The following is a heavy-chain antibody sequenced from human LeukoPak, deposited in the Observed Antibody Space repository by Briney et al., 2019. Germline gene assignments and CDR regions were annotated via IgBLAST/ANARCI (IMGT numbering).Heavy chain of an antibody. CDR2: ISGSGDCL. V-gene: IGHV3-23*01. CDR1: GFTFRSYA. J-gene: IGHJ6*03. D-gene: IGHD2-2*02. CDR3: VKVGQSILTELLPAAIPIYMDV. Sequence: GGSLRLSCAASGFTFRSYAMNWVRQAPGKGLEWVSGISGSGDCLYYAGSVKGRFTISRDNSKNTLYLQMNSLRAEDTAVYYCVKVGQSILTELLPAAIPIYMDVWGKGTTVSVSS.